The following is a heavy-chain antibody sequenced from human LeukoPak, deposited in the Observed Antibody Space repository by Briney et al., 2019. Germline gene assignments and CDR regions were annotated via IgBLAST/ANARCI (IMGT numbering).Heavy chain of an antibody. V-gene: IGHV1-18*01. J-gene: IGHJ6*02. CDR1: GYTFTSYG. CDR2: ISAYNCNT. D-gene: IGHD6-13*01. Sequence: RASVKVSCKASGYTFTSYGISWVRQAPGQGLDWMGWISAYNCNTNYAQKLQGRVTMTTDTSTSTAYMELRSLRSDDTAVYYCARNTGIAAAGATDVWGQGTTVSVSS. CDR3: ARNTGIAAAGATDV.